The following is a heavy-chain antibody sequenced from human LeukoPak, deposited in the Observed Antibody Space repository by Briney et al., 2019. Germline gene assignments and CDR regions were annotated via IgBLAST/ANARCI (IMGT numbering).Heavy chain of an antibody. J-gene: IGHJ4*02. Sequence: SVKVSCKASGGTFSSYAISWVRQAPGQGLEWMGGIIPIFGTANYAQKFQGRVTITADESTSTAYMELSGLRSEDTAVYYCARGPSGWYLDFYTWGQGTLVTVSS. D-gene: IGHD6-19*01. CDR3: ARGPSGWYLDFYT. CDR1: GGTFSSYA. V-gene: IGHV1-69*13. CDR2: IIPIFGTA.